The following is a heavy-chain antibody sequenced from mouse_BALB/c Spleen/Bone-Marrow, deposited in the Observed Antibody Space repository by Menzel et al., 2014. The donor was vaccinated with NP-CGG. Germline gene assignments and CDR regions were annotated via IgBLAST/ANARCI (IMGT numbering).Heavy chain of an antibody. D-gene: IGHD2-4*01. CDR2: ILPGRGST. CDR3: ARYYDYDWYFDV. Sequence: VQLQESGAELMKPGASVKISCKATGYTFSSYWIEWVKQRPGHGLEWIGEILPGRGSTNYNEKFKGKATLTADKSSNTGYMQLSSLTSEDSAVYFCARYYDYDWYFDVWGAGTTVTVSS. CDR1: GYTFSSYW. J-gene: IGHJ1*01. V-gene: IGHV1-9*01.